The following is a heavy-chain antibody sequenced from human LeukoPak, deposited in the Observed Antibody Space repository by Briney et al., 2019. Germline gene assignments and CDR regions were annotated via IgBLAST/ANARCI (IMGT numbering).Heavy chain of an antibody. V-gene: IGHV3-74*01. Sequence: PGGSLRLSCAPSGFTFSSYWMHWVRQAPGKGLVWVSRIRSDGSTTYADSVKGRFTISRDNAKNTLYLQMNSLRAEDTAVYYCARAGDYGSGSCAFDMWGQGTMVTVSS. J-gene: IGHJ3*02. CDR2: IRSDGST. CDR3: ARAGDYGSGSCAFDM. D-gene: IGHD3-10*01. CDR1: GFTFSSYW.